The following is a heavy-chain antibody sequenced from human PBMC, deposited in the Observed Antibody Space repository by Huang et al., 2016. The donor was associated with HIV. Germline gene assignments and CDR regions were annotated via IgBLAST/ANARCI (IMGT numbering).Heavy chain of an antibody. Sequence: QLVESGGDSVQSGRSLRLSCSGSGFIFNDFAINWLRQSPGKGLEWLGFVRRKACGGASRSAPAVKDRFTVSRDEAKNVAFLQIDNLQVDDTAIYYCSPSGDDYFYFYMDVWGNGTTVIVS. V-gene: IGHV3-49*03. CDR1: GFIFNDFA. J-gene: IGHJ6*03. CDR2: VRRKACGGAS. D-gene: IGHD4-17*01. CDR3: SPSGDDYFYFYMDV.